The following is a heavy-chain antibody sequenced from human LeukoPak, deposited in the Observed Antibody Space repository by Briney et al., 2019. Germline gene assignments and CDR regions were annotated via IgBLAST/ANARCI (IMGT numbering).Heavy chain of an antibody. V-gene: IGHV1-2*02. J-gene: IGHJ5*02. CDR2: INPNSGGT. CDR1: GYTFTGYY. CDR3: ARVYSSSWYGWFDP. D-gene: IGHD6-13*01. Sequence: ASVKVSCKASGYTFTGYYMHWVRQAPGQGLEWMGWINPNSGGTNYAQKFQGRVTMTRDTSISTAYMELSRLRSDDTAVYYCARVYSSSWYGWFDPWGQGTLVTVSS.